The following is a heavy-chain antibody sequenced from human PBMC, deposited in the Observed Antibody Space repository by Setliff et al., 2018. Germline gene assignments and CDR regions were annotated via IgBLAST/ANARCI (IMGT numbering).Heavy chain of an antibody. V-gene: IGHV4-34*01. D-gene: IGHD6-13*01. CDR1: GGSFSGYY. Sequence: SETLSLTCAVYGGSFSGYYWSWIRQPPGKGLEWIGEINHSGSTNYNPSLKSRVTISVDTSKNQFSLNLSSVTAADTAVYYCARGRIAAALYYFDYWGQGTLVTVSS. CDR2: INHSGST. J-gene: IGHJ4*02. CDR3: ARGRIAAALYYFDY.